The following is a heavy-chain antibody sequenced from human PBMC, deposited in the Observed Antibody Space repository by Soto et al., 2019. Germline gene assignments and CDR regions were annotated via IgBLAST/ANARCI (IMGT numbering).Heavy chain of an antibody. CDR1: GAVIGSYF. V-gene: IGHV4-59*01. D-gene: IGHD2-15*01. Sequence: TRSVTCTGWGAVIGSYFWIWIRERPGKGLEWIGEISNTGNTKYIPSLNGRVTISVDTSKNQFSLKLSSVTAADTAVYYCAGSILSRGGRDYWGQRTPVLVS. CDR3: AGSILSRGGRDY. CDR2: ISNTGNT. J-gene: IGHJ4*02.